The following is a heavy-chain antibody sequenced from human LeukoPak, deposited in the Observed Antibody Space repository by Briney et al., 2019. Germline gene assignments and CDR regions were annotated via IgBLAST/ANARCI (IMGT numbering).Heavy chain of an antibody. Sequence: GGSLRLSCAASGFTFSSYWMHWVRQAPGKGLVWVSRINSDGSSTSYADSVKGRFTISRDNAKNTLYLQMNSLRAEDTAVYYCARGGRIAARPLDYCGQGTLVTVSS. J-gene: IGHJ4*02. D-gene: IGHD6-6*01. V-gene: IGHV3-74*01. CDR3: ARGGRIAARPLDY. CDR2: INSDGSST. CDR1: GFTFSSYW.